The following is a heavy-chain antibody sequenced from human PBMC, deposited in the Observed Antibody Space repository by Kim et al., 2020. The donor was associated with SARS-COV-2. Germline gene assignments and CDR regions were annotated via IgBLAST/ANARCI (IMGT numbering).Heavy chain of an antibody. Sequence: GGSLRLSCAASGFTFSSYGMHWVRQAPGKGLEWVAVISYDGSNKYYADSVKGRFTISRDNSKNTLYLQMNSLRAEDTAVYYCAREVIAVAGHYFDYWGQGALVTVSS. CDR3: AREVIAVAGHYFDY. V-gene: IGHV3-33*05. CDR2: ISYDGSNK. D-gene: IGHD6-19*01. J-gene: IGHJ4*02. CDR1: GFTFSSYG.